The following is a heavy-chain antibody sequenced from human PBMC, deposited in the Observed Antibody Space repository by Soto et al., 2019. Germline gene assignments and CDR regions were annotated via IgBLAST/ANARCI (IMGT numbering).Heavy chain of an antibody. V-gene: IGHV3-30-3*01. CDR3: AREEFEAGRGHFGC. CDR2: ISYGGNNK. Sequence: QGQVVESGGGVVQPGGSLRLSCAASGFTFSTSAMHWVRQAPGKGLEWMAMISYGGNNKYYADSVKGRFTIARDISESTLYLQMTSLRTEDTAVYYCAREEFEAGRGHFGCWGQGTLVSVSS. CDR1: GFTFSTSA. J-gene: IGHJ4*02. D-gene: IGHD6-13*01.